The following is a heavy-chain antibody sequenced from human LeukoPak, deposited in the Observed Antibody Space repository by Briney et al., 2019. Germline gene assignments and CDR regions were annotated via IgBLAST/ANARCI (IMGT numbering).Heavy chain of an antibody. J-gene: IGHJ6*02. CDR3: ARADYYYYGMDV. V-gene: IGHV1-3*01. Sequence: ASVKVSCKAPGYTFTSYAMHWVRQAPGQRLEWMGWINAGNGNTKYSQKFQGRVTITRDTSASTAYMELSSLRSEDTAVYYCARADYYYYGMDVWGQGTTVTVSS. CDR2: INAGNGNT. CDR1: GYTFTSYA.